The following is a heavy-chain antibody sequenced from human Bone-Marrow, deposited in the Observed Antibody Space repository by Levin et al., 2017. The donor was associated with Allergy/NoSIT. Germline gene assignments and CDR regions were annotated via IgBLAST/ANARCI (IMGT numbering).Heavy chain of an antibody. CDR1: GFTFSSYW. J-gene: IGHJ4*02. CDR3: ARQQLFDY. CDR2: IKQDGSEK. D-gene: IGHD4-11*01. V-gene: IGHV3-7*01. Sequence: GGSLRLSCVASGFTFSSYWMTWVRQAPGKGLEWVANIKQDGSEKYYVDSVKGRFTISRDNAKNSLYLQMDSVRAEDTAVYYCARQQLFDYWGQGTLVTVSS.